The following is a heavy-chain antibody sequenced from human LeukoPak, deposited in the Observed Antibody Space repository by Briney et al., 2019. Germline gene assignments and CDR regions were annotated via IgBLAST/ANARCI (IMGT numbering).Heavy chain of an antibody. Sequence: GGSLRLSCAASGFTFSSYAMAWVRQAPGKGLEWVSSISSSSSYIYYADSVKGRFTISRDNAKNSLYLQMNSLRAEDTAVYYCARDGGSYYLSYYFDYWGQGTLVTVSS. CDR3: ARDGGSYYLSYYFDY. CDR2: ISSSSSYI. J-gene: IGHJ4*02. D-gene: IGHD1-26*01. V-gene: IGHV3-21*01. CDR1: GFTFSSYA.